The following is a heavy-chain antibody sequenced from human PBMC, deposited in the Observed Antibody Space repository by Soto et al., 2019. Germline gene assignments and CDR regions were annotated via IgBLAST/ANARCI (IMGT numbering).Heavy chain of an antibody. Sequence: VQLVESGGGLVKPGGSLRLSCAASGFTFSNAWMSWVRQAPGKGLEWVGRIKSKTDGGTTDYAAPVKGRFTISRDDSKNTLYLQMNSLKTEDTAVYYCTTERDYYGSGSYFPFDYWGQGTLVTVSS. D-gene: IGHD3-10*01. CDR2: IKSKTDGGTT. V-gene: IGHV3-15*01. CDR3: TTERDYYGSGSYFPFDY. J-gene: IGHJ4*02. CDR1: GFTFSNAW.